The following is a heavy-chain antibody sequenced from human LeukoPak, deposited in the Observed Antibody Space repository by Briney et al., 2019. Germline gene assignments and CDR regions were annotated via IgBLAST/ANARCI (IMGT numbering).Heavy chain of an antibody. CDR1: GFTFSSYA. V-gene: IGHV3-23*01. J-gene: IGHJ5*02. D-gene: IGHD3-16*02. Sequence: GGSLRLSCAASGFTFSSYAMSWVRQAPGKGLEWVSAISVSGGSTYYADSVKGRFTISRDNSKNTLYLQMNSLRAEDTAVYYCAKGGNLDYDYVWGSYHWFDPWGQGTLVTVSS. CDR3: AKGGNLDYDYVWGSYHWFDP. CDR2: ISVSGGST.